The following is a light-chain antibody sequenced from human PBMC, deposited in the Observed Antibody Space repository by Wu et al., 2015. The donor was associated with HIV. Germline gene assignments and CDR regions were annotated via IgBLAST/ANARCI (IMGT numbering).Light chain of an antibody. Sequence: EIVLTQSPATLSLSPGERATLSCRASQSVSSYLAWYQQKPGQAPRLLIYGTSSRTTGVPDRFSGSGSGTDFTLTISRLEPEDFAVYYCQGRAFGGGTKVEIQ. V-gene: IGKV3-11*01. CDR2: GTS. J-gene: IGKJ4*01. CDR1: QSVSSY. CDR3: QGRA.